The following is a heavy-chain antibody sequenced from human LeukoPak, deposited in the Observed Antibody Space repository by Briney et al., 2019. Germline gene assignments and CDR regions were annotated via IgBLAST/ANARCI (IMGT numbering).Heavy chain of an antibody. D-gene: IGHD3-16*02. CDR1: GGSISSGGYS. CDR2: IYYSGST. CDR3: ARGDYDYVWGSYRPVSRLDY. V-gene: IGHV4-31*03. Sequence: SQTLSLTCTVSGGSISSGGYSWSWIRQHPGKGLEWIGYIYYSGSTNYNPSLKSRVTISVDTSKNQFSLKLSSVTAADTAVYYCARGDYDYVWGSYRPVSRLDYWGQGTLVTVSS. J-gene: IGHJ4*02.